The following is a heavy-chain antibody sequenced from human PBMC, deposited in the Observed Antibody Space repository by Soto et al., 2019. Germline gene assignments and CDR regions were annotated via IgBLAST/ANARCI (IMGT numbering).Heavy chain of an antibody. V-gene: IGHV4-31*11. CDR3: ARAYGVDFWSGYHIPFDY. CDR2: IYYSGST. D-gene: IGHD3-3*01. J-gene: IGHJ4*02. CDR1: GGSFSGYY. Sequence: SETLSLTCAVYGGSFSGYYWSWIRQHPGKGLEWIGYIYYSGSTYYNPSLKSRVTISVDTSKNQFSLKLSSVTAADTAVYYCARAYGVDFWSGYHIPFDYWGQGTLVTVSS.